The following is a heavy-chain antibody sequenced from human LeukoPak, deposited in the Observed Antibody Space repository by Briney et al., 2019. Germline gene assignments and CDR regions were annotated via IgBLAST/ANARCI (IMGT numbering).Heavy chain of an antibody. J-gene: IGHJ5*02. CDR2: IYYSGST. CDR3: ARMVVRGRGNWFDP. Sequence: KTSETLSLTCTVSGGSINSRSHYWGWIRQPPGKGLEWIGSIYYSGSTYYNPSLKGRVTISVDTSKNQFSLKLSSVTATDTAVYYCARMVVRGRGNWFDPWGQGTPVTVSS. D-gene: IGHD2-15*01. CDR1: GGSINSRSHY. V-gene: IGHV4-39*01.